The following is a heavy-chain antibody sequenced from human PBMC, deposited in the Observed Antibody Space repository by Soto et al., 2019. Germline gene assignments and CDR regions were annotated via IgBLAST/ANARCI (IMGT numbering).Heavy chain of an antibody. V-gene: IGHV3-30*18. CDR1: GVSICDYG. CDR2: ISYDGSNT. D-gene: IGHD1-26*01. CDR3: AKGAGDRLSLGMDV. J-gene: IGHJ6*02. Sequence: GGSMKLCCAASGVSICDYGMEWVRQAPGKGLEWVALISYDGSNTYYADSVKGRFTISRDNSKDTLFLQMTGLRREDTAVYYCAKGAGDRLSLGMDVWGQGTTVTVSS.